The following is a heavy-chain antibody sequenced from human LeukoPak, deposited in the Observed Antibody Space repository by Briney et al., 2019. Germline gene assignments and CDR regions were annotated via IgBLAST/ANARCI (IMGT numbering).Heavy chain of an antibody. D-gene: IGHD4-17*01. V-gene: IGHV4-38-2*02. Sequence: PSETLSLTCTVSGYSISSGYYWGWIRQPPGKGLEWIGSIYRSGTTYYNPSLKSRVTISVDTSKNQFSLNLSSVTAADTAVYYCARDQTKPYGDYEPFDYWGQGTLVTVSS. CDR1: GYSISSGYY. CDR3: ARDQTKPYGDYEPFDY. J-gene: IGHJ4*02. CDR2: IYRSGTT.